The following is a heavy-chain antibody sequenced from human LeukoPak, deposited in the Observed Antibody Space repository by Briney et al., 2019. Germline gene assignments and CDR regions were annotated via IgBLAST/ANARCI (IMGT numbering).Heavy chain of an antibody. D-gene: IGHD2-8*01. Sequence: SETLTLTCTVSGDSFSAYYWSWIRQPPGRGLEWIGYIYSSGNTNYNPSLKSRVTISVGTSKKQHSLKLTSVTAADTAVYYCAIHTNVDISSFMDVWGKGTTVTVSS. CDR2: IYSSGNT. J-gene: IGHJ6*03. CDR3: AIHTNVDISSFMDV. V-gene: IGHV4-4*09. CDR1: GDSFSAYY.